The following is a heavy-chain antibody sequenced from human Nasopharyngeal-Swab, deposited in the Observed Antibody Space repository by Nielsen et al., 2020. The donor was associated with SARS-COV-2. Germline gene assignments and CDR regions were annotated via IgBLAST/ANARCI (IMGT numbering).Heavy chain of an antibody. CDR1: GFTFSSYG. CDR3: ARDLRCSSTSCYDEAAY. J-gene: IGHJ4*02. V-gene: IGHV3-33*01. CDR2: IWYDGSNK. Sequence: GGSLRLSCVASGFTFSSYGMHWVRQAPGKGLEWVAVIWYDGSNKYYADSVKGRFTISRDNSKNTLYLQMNSLRAEDTAVYYCARDLRCSSTSCYDEAAYWGQGTLVTVSS. D-gene: IGHD2-2*01.